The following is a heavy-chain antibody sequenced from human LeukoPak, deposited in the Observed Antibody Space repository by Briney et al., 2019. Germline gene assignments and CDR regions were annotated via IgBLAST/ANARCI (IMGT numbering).Heavy chain of an antibody. CDR3: ARRSGIAVAGAFDY. CDR1: GFTFSDYS. D-gene: IGHD6-19*01. V-gene: IGHV3-48*01. CDR2: ISSWSSTI. J-gene: IGHJ4*02. Sequence: GGSLRLSCAASGFTFSDYSMNWVRQAPGKGLEWISYISSWSSTIHYADSVKGRFTISRDNSKNTLYLQMNSLRAEDTAVYYCARRSGIAVAGAFDYWGQGTLVTVSS.